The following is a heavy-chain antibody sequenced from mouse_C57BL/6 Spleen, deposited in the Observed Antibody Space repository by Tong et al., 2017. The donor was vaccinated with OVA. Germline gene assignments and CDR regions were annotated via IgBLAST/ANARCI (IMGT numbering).Heavy chain of an antibody. CDR1: GFTFSDYG. J-gene: IGHJ3*01. CDR2: ISSGSSTI. V-gene: IGHV5-17*03. D-gene: IGHD2-5*01. Sequence: EVQLQESGGGLVKPGGSLKLSCAASGFTFSDYGMHWVRQAPEKGLEWVAYISSGSSTIYYADTVKGRFTISRDNAKNTLYLQMSSLKSEDTALYYCARRDSNYSWFAYWGQGTLVTVSA. CDR3: ARRDSNYSWFAY.